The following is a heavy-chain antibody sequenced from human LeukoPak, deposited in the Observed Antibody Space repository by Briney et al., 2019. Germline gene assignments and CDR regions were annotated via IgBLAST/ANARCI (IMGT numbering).Heavy chain of an antibody. D-gene: IGHD5-18*01. V-gene: IGHV4-38-2*01. Sequence: SETLSLTCAVSRYSISSGYYWDWIRQPPGKGLEWIGTIYHSGSTYYNPSLKSRVTISVDTSKNQFSLKLTSVTAADTALYYCARRGYTYGYVDYWGRGTLVTVSS. J-gene: IGHJ4*02. CDR1: RYSISSGYY. CDR3: ARRGYTYGYVDY. CDR2: IYHSGST.